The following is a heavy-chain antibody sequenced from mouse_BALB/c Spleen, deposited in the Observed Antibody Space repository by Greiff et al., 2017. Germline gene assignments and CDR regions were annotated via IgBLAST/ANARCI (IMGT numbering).Heavy chain of an antibody. J-gene: IGHJ3*01. CDR3: ARYTYGNCGWFAY. CDR2: IYPGDGDT. CDR1: GYAFSSYW. D-gene: IGHD2-1*01. V-gene: IGHV1-80*01. Sequence: VQLVESGAELVRPGSSVKISCKASGYAFSSYWMNWVKQRPGQGLEWIGQIYPGDGDTNYNGKFKGKATLTADKSSSTAYMQLSSLTSEDSAVYFCARYTYGNCGWFAYWGQGTLVTVSA.